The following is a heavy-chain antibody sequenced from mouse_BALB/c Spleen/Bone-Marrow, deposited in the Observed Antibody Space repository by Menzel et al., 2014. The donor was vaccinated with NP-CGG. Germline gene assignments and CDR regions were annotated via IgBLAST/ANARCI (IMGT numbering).Heavy chain of an antibody. J-gene: IGHJ2*01. CDR2: IDPYNGDA. CDR3: AKGVVSDY. D-gene: IGHD1-1*01. CDR1: GYIFTTYN. V-gene: IGHV1S135*01. Sequence: VQLQQSGPELVKPGASVKVSCKASGYIFTTYNMYWMKQSHGKSLEWIGYIDPYNGDATYNQKFKGKATLTVDKSSSTAYLHLNSLTSEDSAVYYCAKGVVSDYWGQGTTPTVSS.